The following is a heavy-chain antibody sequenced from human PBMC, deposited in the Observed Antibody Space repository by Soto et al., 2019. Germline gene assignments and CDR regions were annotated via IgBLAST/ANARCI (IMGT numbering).Heavy chain of an antibody. CDR2: ISAYNGNT. CDR3: ARDRHPTYYYDSSGYYSAFDI. J-gene: IGHJ3*02. V-gene: IGHV1-18*01. D-gene: IGHD3-22*01. CDR1: GYTFTSYG. Sequence: GASVKVSCKASGYTFTSYGISWVRQAPGQGLEWMGWISAYNGNTNYAQKLQGRVTMTTDTSTSTAYMELRSVRSDDTAVYYCARDRHPTYYYDSSGYYSAFDIWGQGTMVTVSS.